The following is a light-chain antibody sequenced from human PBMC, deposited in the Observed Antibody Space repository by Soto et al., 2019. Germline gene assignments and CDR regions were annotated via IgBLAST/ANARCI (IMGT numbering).Light chain of an antibody. Sequence: QSALTQSASVSGSPGQSITISCTGTSSDTGGYNYVSWYQQHPDKAPKLMIFEVSNRPSGVSNRFSGSKSGNTASLTISGLLPEDEADYYCSSYTTSSTVAFGGGTKLTVL. J-gene: IGLJ2*01. CDR3: SSYTTSSTVA. V-gene: IGLV2-14*01. CDR2: EVS. CDR1: SSDTGGYNY.